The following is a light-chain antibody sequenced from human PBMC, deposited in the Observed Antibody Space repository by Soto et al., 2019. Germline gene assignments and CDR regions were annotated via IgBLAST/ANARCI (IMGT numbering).Light chain of an antibody. CDR1: QSVSHN. Sequence: EIVMTQSPATLSVSPGERATLSCRASQSVSHNLAWYQQKPGQAPSLLFYGASTRATGIPARFSGSGSGTDFTLTISSLQSEDFAVYYCQQSNNWPYTFGQGTKLEIK. J-gene: IGKJ2*01. CDR3: QQSNNWPYT. CDR2: GAS. V-gene: IGKV3-15*01.